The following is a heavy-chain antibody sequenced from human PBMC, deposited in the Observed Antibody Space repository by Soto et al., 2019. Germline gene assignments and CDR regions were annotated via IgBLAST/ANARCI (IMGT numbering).Heavy chain of an antibody. CDR3: AKGPTVTTSLSAIY. CDR2: ISGSGGST. D-gene: IGHD4-17*01. CDR1: GFTFSSYA. Sequence: EVQLLESGGGLVQPGGSLRLSCAASGFTFSSYAMSWVRQAPGKGLEWVSAISGSGGSTYYADSVKGRFTISRDNSKNTRYLQMNSMRAEDTAVYYCAKGPTVTTSLSAIYWGQGTLVTVSS. J-gene: IGHJ4*02. V-gene: IGHV3-23*01.